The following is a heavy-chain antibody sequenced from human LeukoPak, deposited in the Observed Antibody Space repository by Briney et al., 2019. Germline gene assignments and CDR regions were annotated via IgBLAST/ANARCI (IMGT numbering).Heavy chain of an antibody. V-gene: IGHV1-3*01. CDR1: GYTFTSYA. CDR2: INAGNGNT. Sequence: ASVNVSCKASGYTFTSYAMHWVRQAPGQRLEWMGWINAGNGNTKYSQKFQGRVTITRDTSTSTAYMELRSLRSDDTAVYYCARGPDGDYRVFDPWGQGTLVTVSS. CDR3: ARGPDGDYRVFDP. J-gene: IGHJ5*02. D-gene: IGHD4-17*01.